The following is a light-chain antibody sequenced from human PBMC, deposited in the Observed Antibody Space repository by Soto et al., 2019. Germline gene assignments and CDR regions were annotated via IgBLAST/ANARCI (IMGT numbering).Light chain of an antibody. J-gene: IGKJ1*01. CDR2: GAS. CDR3: QQYNSWPRT. V-gene: IGKV3-15*01. Sequence: GVKLSPAIVSVKPGERATLSRIASQTVSTYLACYQQKPGQAPRLLIYGASTRATGIPASFSCSGSGTEFTLTICSLQSEDFAVYYCQQYNSWPRTFGQGTKV. CDR1: QTVSTY.